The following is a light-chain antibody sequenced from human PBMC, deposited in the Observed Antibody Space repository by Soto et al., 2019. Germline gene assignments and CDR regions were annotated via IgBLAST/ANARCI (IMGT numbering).Light chain of an antibody. CDR2: DAS. CDR1: QYISNW. Sequence: DIQMTQSPSALSASVGARVIITCRASQYISNWVAWYQQKPGKAPKLLIYDASTLESGVPSRFTGSSSGTDFTLTISRLEPEDFALYYCQQYGGSVTFGPGTKVDIK. J-gene: IGKJ3*01. CDR3: QQYGGSVT. V-gene: IGKV1-5*01.